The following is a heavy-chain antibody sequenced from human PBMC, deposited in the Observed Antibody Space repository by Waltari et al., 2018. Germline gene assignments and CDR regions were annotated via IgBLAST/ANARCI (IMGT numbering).Heavy chain of an antibody. CDR2: IYHDGTT. V-gene: IGHV4-38-2*01. J-gene: IGHJ5*02. D-gene: IGHD2-2*03. Sequence: QVQLQESGPGLVRPSETLSLTCDVSGYFINTGFFWGWIRQPPGKGLGWIGNIYHDGTTCYNPTLRHRLMISLDTSKNQFSLRLNFVDVADTAVYYCARQTLGYCTSAACRRLETWGQGILVTVSS. CDR1: GYFINTGFF. CDR3: ARQTLGYCTSAACRRLET.